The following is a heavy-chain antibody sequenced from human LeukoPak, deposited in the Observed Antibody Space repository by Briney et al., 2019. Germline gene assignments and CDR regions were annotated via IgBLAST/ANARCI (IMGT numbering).Heavy chain of an antibody. CDR3: ARDNRAGYYYFDY. J-gene: IGHJ4*02. D-gene: IGHD3-22*01. Sequence: PGGSLRLSRAASGFTFSDYYMSWIRQAPGKGLEWVSYISSSGSTIYYADSVKGRFTISRDNAKNSLYLQMNSLRAEDTAAYYCARDNRAGYYYFDYWGQGTLVTVSS. V-gene: IGHV3-11*01. CDR1: GFTFSDYY. CDR2: ISSSGSTI.